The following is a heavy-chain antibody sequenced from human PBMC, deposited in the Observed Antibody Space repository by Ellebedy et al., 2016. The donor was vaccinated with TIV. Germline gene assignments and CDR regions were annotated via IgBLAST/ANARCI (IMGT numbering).Heavy chain of an antibody. CDR1: GASSSGYY. Sequence: MPSETLSLTCAVYGASSSGYYLSRTRYSTGTWLRWIGEINHSVSTKSNPSLKSRVTLSVDTSKNQFPLWLTSVTAADTGVYYCARGVWQQPVSYAFDIWGQGTMVTVSS. V-gene: IGHV4-34*01. J-gene: IGHJ3*02. D-gene: IGHD6-13*01. CDR2: INHSVST. CDR3: ARGVWQQPVSYAFDI.